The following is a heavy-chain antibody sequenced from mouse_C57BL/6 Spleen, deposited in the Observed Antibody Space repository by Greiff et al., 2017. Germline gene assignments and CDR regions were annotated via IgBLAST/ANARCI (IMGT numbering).Heavy chain of an antibody. CDR2: IYPSDSET. CDR3: ARRGSFYTFAY. Sequence: VQLQQPGAELVRPGSSVKLSCKASGYTFTSYWMDWVKQRPGQGLEWIGNIYPSDSETHYNQKFKDKATLTVDKSSSTAYMQLSSLTSEDSAVYYCARRGSFYTFAYWGQGTLVTVSA. V-gene: IGHV1-61*01. D-gene: IGHD2-12*01. CDR1: GYTFTSYW. J-gene: IGHJ3*01.